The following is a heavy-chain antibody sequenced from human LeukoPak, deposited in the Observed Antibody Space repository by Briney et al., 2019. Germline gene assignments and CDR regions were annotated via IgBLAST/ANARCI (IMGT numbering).Heavy chain of an antibody. D-gene: IGHD2-21*02. Sequence: TGGSLRLSCGVSGFIFSSYGMHWVRQAPGKGLEWVAFIRFDGSNKYYADSVKGRFTISRDNSKNTLYLQMNGLRAEDTAVYYCAKGNCGGDCYTYYYFYMDVWGKGTTVTVSS. J-gene: IGHJ6*03. V-gene: IGHV3-30*02. CDR1: GFIFSSYG. CDR3: AKGNCGGDCYTYYYFYMDV. CDR2: IRFDGSNK.